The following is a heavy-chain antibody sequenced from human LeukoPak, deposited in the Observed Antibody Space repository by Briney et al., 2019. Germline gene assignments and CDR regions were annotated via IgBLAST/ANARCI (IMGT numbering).Heavy chain of an antibody. D-gene: IGHD1-26*01. Sequence: SGGSLRLSCAASGFTFNNYNMNWVRQAPGKGLEWVSSISSSSSYIYYADSVKGRFTISRDNAKNSLYLQMNSLRVEDTAVYYCARGRVGALDYWGQGTLVTVSS. J-gene: IGHJ4*02. CDR3: ARGRVGALDY. V-gene: IGHV3-21*04. CDR2: ISSSSSYI. CDR1: GFTFNNYN.